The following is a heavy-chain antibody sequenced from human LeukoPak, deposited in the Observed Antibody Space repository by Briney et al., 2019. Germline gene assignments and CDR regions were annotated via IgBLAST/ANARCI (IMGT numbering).Heavy chain of an antibody. J-gene: IGHJ4*02. CDR1: GGSFSDYY. CDR3: ARSTQDSSTSFDY. D-gene: IGHD6-6*01. Sequence: PSETLSLTCAVYGGSFSDYYWSWIRQPPGKGLEYIGFIYHSGSTNYNPSLKSRVTMSVDKSKNQCSLRLSSVTAADTAIYFCARSTQDSSTSFDYWGQGTLVTVSS. V-gene: IGHV4-59*01. CDR2: IYHSGST.